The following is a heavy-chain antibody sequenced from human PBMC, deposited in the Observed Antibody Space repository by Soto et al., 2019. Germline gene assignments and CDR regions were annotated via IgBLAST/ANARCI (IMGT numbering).Heavy chain of an antibody. Sequence: SETLSLTCTVSGGSISSSSYYWGWIRQPPAKGLEWIASIYYTGSTYYNPSLKSRVTISVDTSKNQISLKLSSVTAADTAVYHCAGHTRTVTTWFDYWGQGTLVTVSS. D-gene: IGHD4-17*01. CDR3: AGHTRTVTTWFDY. CDR2: IYYTGST. CDR1: GGSISSSSYY. V-gene: IGHV4-39*01. J-gene: IGHJ4*02.